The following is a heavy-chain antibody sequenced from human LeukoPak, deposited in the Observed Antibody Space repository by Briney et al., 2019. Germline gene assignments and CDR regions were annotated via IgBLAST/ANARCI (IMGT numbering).Heavy chain of an antibody. CDR3: AREKDRNYGWFDP. CDR1: GGSISSGGYY. J-gene: IGHJ5*02. CDR2: IYYSGST. V-gene: IGHV4-31*03. Sequence: SETLSLTCTVSGGSISSGGYYWSWIRQHPGKGLEWIGYIYYSGSTYYNPSLKSRVTISVDASKNQFSLKLSSVTAADTAEYYCAREKDRNYGWFDPWGQGTLVTVSS. D-gene: IGHD1-14*01.